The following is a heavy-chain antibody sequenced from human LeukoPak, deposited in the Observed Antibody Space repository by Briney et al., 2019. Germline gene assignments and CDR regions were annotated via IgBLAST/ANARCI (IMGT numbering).Heavy chain of an antibody. CDR3: ARTYYYDSSGYLNHWFDP. V-gene: IGHV4-59*08. J-gene: IGHJ5*02. D-gene: IGHD3-22*01. CDR2: IYDIGST. CDR1: GGSVSSYY. Sequence: SETLSLTCTVSGGSVSSYYWSWIRQPPGKGLEWIGYIYDIGSTKYNPSLKSRVTMSVDTSKNQFSLKLSSVTTADTAVYHCARTYYYDSSGYLNHWFDPWGQGTLVTVSS.